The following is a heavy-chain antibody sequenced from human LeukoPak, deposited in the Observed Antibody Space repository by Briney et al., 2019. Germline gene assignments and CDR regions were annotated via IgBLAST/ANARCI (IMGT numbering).Heavy chain of an antibody. CDR1: GYTFTGYG. D-gene: IGHD6-6*01. Sequence: ASVKGSCKASGYTFTGYGISWVRQATGQGLEWMGWISAYNGNTNYAQKLQGTITMTTDTSTSTAYRELRSLRSDDTAVYYCARVGRYSSSSDWGQGTLVTVSS. J-gene: IGHJ4*02. CDR2: ISAYNGNT. V-gene: IGHV1-18*01. CDR3: ARVGRYSSSSD.